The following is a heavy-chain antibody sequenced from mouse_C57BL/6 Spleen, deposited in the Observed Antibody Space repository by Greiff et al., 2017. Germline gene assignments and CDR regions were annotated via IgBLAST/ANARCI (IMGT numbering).Heavy chain of an antibody. CDR3: ARRGLNWDFDY. CDR2: IDPSDSET. J-gene: IGHJ2*01. V-gene: IGHV1-52*01. Sequence: QVHVKQPGAELVRPGSSVKLSCKASGYTFTSYWMHWVKQRPIQGLEWIGNIDPSDSETHYNQKFKDKATLTVDKSSSTAYMQLSSLTSEDSAVYDCARRGLNWDFDYWGQGTTLTVSS. CDR1: GYTFTSYW. D-gene: IGHD4-1*01.